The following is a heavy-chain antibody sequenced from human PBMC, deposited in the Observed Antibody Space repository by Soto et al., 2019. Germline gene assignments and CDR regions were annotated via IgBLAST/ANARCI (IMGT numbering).Heavy chain of an antibody. CDR3: ARVLAAFQKHHYGDYDY. Sequence: SETLSLTCTVSGGSISSGCYYWSWIRQHPGKGLEWIGYIYYSGSTYYNPSLKSRVTISVDTSKNQFSLKLSSVTAADTAVYYCARVLAAFQKHHYGDYDYWGQGTLVTVSS. CDR1: GGSISSGCYY. CDR2: IYYSGST. D-gene: IGHD4-17*01. J-gene: IGHJ4*02. V-gene: IGHV4-31*03.